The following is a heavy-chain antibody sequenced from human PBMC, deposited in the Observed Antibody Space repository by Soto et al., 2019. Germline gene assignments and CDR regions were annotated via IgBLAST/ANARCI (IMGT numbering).Heavy chain of an antibody. CDR1: GGSFSGYY. CDR2: INHSGNT. D-gene: IGHD2-2*02. CDR3: ARGNYCSSTSCYTVTTDY. V-gene: IGHV4-34*01. Sequence: SETLSLTCAVYGGSFSGYYWSWSRQPPGKGLEWIGEINHSGNTNYNPSLKSRVTISVDTSKNQFSLNLSSVTAADTAVYYCARGNYCSSTSCYTVTTDYWGQGTLVTVSS. J-gene: IGHJ4*02.